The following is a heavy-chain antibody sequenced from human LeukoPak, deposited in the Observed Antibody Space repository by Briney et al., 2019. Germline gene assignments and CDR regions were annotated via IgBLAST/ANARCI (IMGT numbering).Heavy chain of an antibody. D-gene: IGHD5-18*01. V-gene: IGHV3-9*01. J-gene: IGHJ6*02. CDR2: ISWNSGSI. CDR3: AKDIQLDYYYGMDV. Sequence: GGSLRLSCAASAFTFDDYAMHWVRQAPGKGLEGVSGISWNSGSIGYADSVKGRFTISRDNAKNSLYLQMNSLRAEDTALYYCAKDIQLDYYYGMDVWGQGTTVTVSS. CDR1: AFTFDDYA.